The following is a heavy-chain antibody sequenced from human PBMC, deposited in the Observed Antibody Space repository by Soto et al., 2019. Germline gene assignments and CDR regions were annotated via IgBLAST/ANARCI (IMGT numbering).Heavy chain of an antibody. D-gene: IGHD4-17*01. CDR3: ARIHFGDEPSYYYYGMAV. J-gene: IGHJ6*02. V-gene: IGHV4-30-4*01. CDR1: GGSFSSGDYY. Sequence: QVQLQESGPGVVKPSQTLSLTCTVSGGSFSSGDYYWSWVRQPPGKGLEWIGYIYDTGSTFNNPSLKSRVSISIDTSKTQFSLKLSSVTAADTAVYYCARIHFGDEPSYYYYGMAVWGQGTTVTVSS. CDR2: IYDTGST.